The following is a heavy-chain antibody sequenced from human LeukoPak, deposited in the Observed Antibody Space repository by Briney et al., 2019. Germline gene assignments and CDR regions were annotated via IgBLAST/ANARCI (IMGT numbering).Heavy chain of an antibody. V-gene: IGHV3-21*01. Sequence: GGSLRLSCAASGFTFSSYSMNWVRQAPGKELEWVSSISSSSSYIYYADSVKGRFTISRDNAKNSLYLQMNSLRAEDTAVYYCARDGSSYAFDIWGQGTMVTVSS. CDR2: ISSSSSYI. CDR1: GFTFSSYS. J-gene: IGHJ3*02. D-gene: IGHD6-13*01. CDR3: ARDGSSYAFDI.